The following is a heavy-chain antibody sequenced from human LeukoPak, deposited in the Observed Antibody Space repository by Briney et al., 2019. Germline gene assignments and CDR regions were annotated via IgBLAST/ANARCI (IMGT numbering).Heavy chain of an antibody. Sequence: GGSLRLSCTASGFTFSDYYMSWIRQAPGKGLEWVSAISGSGGSTYYADSVKGRFTISRDNSKNTLYLQMNSLRAEDTAVYYCAKGAHYSSSWYGDYWGQGTLVTVSS. V-gene: IGHV3-23*01. CDR2: ISGSGGST. CDR3: AKGAHYSSSWYGDY. CDR1: GFTFSDYY. D-gene: IGHD6-13*01. J-gene: IGHJ4*02.